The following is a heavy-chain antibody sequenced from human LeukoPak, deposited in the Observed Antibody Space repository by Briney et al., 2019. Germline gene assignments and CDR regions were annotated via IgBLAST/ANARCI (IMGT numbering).Heavy chain of an antibody. J-gene: IGHJ5*02. CDR1: GGSISSYY. CDR3: ARHFIPLYSGYEKGWFDP. CDR2: IYTSGST. Sequence: PSETLSLTCTVSGGSISSYYWSWIRQPPGKGLEWIGYIYTSGSTNYNPSLKSRVTISVDTSKNQFSLKLSSVTAADTAVYYCARHFIPLYSGYEKGWFDPWGQGTLVTVSS. D-gene: IGHD5-12*01. V-gene: IGHV4-4*09.